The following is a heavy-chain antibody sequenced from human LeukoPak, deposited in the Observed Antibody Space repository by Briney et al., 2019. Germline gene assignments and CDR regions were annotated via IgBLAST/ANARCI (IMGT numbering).Heavy chain of an antibody. CDR3: ARASSDLENYYYYGMDV. CDR2: IYSGGNT. J-gene: IGHJ6*02. CDR1: GFTVSSNY. V-gene: IGHV3-53*01. Sequence: GGSLRLSCAASGFTVSSNYMSWVRQAPGKGLEWVSVIYSGGNTYYADSVKGRFTISRDNSKNTLYLQMNSLRAKDTAVYYCARASSDLENYYYYGMDVWGQGTTVTVSS. D-gene: IGHD1-1*01.